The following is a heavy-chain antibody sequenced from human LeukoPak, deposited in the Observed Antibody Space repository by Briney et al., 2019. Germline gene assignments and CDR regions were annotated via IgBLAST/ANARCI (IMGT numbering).Heavy chain of an antibody. V-gene: IGHV3-33*06. J-gene: IGHJ4*02. Sequence: GGSLRLSCAASGFTFSNAWMSWVRQAPGKGLEWVAVIWYDGSNKYYADSVKGRFIISRDSSKNTLYLQMNRLRHEDTAVYYCAKDSNDYGDYVDSWGQGTLVTVSS. CDR3: AKDSNDYGDYVDS. CDR2: IWYDGSNK. D-gene: IGHD4/OR15-4a*01. CDR1: GFTFSNAW.